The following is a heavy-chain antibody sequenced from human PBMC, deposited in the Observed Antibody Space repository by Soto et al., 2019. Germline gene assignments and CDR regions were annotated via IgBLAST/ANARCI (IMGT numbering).Heavy chain of an antibody. J-gene: IGHJ4*01. CDR3: TTDSYITSIIIRFDY. Sequence: PGGSLRLSCAASGFTFSDSAMHWVRQASGKGLEWVGRIKSKTNGGTTACAAPVKGRFTISRDDSKNAVYLEMNSLKTEDTAIYYCTTDSYITSIIIRFDYWGHGTLVTVSS. D-gene: IGHD3-10*01. CDR1: GFTFSDSA. V-gene: IGHV3-15*01. CDR2: IKSKTNGGTT.